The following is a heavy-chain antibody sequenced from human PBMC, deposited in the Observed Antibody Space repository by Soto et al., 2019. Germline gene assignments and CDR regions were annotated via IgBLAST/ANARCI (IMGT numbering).Heavy chain of an antibody. Sequence: QIQLVQSGAEVKRPGASVKVSCKASGYTFSTHGITWVRQAPGQGLEWMGWISAFNGNSKYAQKFQGRVTMTTDTSTATAYMELRSLRFDGTAVYYCAKGVYDYTFWGQGTLVTVSS. D-gene: IGHD4-4*01. J-gene: IGHJ4*02. CDR3: AKGVYDYTF. CDR1: GYTFSTHG. V-gene: IGHV1-18*01. CDR2: ISAFNGNS.